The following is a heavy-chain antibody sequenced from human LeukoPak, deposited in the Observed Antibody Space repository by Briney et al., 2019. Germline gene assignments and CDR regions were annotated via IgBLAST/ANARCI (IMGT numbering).Heavy chain of an antibody. Sequence: GGSLRLSCVASGFTFSTYGMSWVRQAPGKGLEWVSAISGSGGSTYYADSVKGRFTISRDNSKNTLYLQMNSLRAEDTAVYYCARDYGDYYSASGYWGQGTLVTVSS. V-gene: IGHV3-23*01. CDR1: GFTFSTYG. J-gene: IGHJ4*02. D-gene: IGHD4-17*01. CDR2: ISGSGGST. CDR3: ARDYGDYYSASGY.